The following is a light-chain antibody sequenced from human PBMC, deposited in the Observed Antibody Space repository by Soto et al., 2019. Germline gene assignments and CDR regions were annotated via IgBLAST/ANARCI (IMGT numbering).Light chain of an antibody. CDR2: GAS. CDR3: QQHGTSPPSWT. V-gene: IGKV3-20*01. CDR1: QSVTSNY. J-gene: IGKJ1*01. Sequence: ETVLTQSPGTLSLSPGERATLFCRASQSVTSNYLAWYQQKPGQAPRLLIYGASSRATGIPDRFSGIGSGTDFTLTISRLEPEDFAVYYCQQHGTSPPSWTFGQGTKVEIK.